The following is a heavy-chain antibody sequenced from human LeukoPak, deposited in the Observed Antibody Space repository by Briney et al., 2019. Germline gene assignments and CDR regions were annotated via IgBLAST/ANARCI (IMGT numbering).Heavy chain of an antibody. V-gene: IGHV4-59*01. CDR3: ARDKEPLNMVRGVTMGY. D-gene: IGHD3-10*01. J-gene: IGHJ4*02. CDR2: IYYSGST. Sequence: SETLSLTCTVSGGSISSYYWSWIRQSPGKGLEWIGYIYYSGSTNYNPSLKSRVTISVDTSKNQFSLKLSSVTAADTAVYYCARDKEPLNMVRGVTMGYWGQGTLVTVSS. CDR1: GGSISSYY.